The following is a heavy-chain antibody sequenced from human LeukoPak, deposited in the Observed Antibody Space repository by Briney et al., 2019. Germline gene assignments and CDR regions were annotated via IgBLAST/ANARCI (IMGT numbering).Heavy chain of an antibody. V-gene: IGHV1-18*01. CDR2: ISAHNGNT. J-gene: IGHJ2*01. CDR3: ARDGYFDL. CDR1: GYTFTTHG. Sequence: GASVKVSCKASGYTFTTHGIARVRQAPGQGLEWMGWISAHNGNTNYAQSLQGRVTMTTDTSTNTADMELRSLRSDDTAVYYCARDGYFDLWGRGTLVTGSS.